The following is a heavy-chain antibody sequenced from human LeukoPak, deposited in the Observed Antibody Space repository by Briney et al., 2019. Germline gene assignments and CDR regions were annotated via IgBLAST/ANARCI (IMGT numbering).Heavy chain of an antibody. CDR3: AKPRDIDSWAFDV. CDR2: INSDGSST. Sequence: SGGSLRLSCAASGFTFSNYWMHWVRQAPGKGLVWVSRINSDGSSTSYADSVKGRFTISRDNAKNTLYLQMNSLRTEDTAVFYCAKPRDIDSWAFDVWGQGTMVTVSS. CDR1: GFTFSNYW. D-gene: IGHD2-15*01. V-gene: IGHV3-74*01. J-gene: IGHJ3*01.